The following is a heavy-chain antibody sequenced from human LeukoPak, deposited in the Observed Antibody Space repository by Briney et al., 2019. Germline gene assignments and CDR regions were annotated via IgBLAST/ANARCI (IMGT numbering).Heavy chain of an antibody. Sequence: SVKVSCKASGGSFSSYPISWVRQAPGHGLEWMGGIIPLAGTANYAQKFHGRVTITADESTSTAYMELSSLRSEDTAVYYCARVKAVVELSQYYYYMDVWGKGTAVTISS. CDR3: ARVKAVVELSQYYYYMDV. CDR2: IIPLAGTA. CDR1: GGSFSSYP. D-gene: IGHD6-19*01. J-gene: IGHJ6*03. V-gene: IGHV1-69*13.